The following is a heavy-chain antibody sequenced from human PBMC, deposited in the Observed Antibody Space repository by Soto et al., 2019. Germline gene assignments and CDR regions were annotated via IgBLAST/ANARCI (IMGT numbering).Heavy chain of an antibody. CDR1: GGSISSGCYY. CDR2: IYYIGST. J-gene: IGHJ5*02. D-gene: IGHD2-21*01. V-gene: IGHV4-31*03. Sequence: PSETLSLTCTVSGGSISSGCYYWSWIRQHPGKGLEWIGYIYYIGSTYYNPSLKSRVTISVDTSKSQFSLKLSSVTAADTAVYYCARGRQHTRYKRFDPSGQGTLVTVSS. CDR3: ARGRQHTRYKRFDP.